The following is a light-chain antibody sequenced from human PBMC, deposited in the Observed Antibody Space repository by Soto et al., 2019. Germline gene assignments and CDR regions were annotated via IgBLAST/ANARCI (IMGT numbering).Light chain of an antibody. CDR1: QSISAW. V-gene: IGKV1-5*03. CDR3: QQYNSFPGT. J-gene: IGKJ1*01. Sequence: DIQMTQSPSTLSASVGDRVTITCRASQSISAWLAWYQQKPGKAPKLLIYKTSNLKNGVPSRFSGSGSGTEFTLTISSLQPDDFAIYYCQQYNSFPGTFGQGTKVE. CDR2: KTS.